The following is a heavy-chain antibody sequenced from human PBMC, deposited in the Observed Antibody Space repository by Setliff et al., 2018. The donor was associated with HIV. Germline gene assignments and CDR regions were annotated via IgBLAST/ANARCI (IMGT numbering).Heavy chain of an antibody. D-gene: IGHD6-19*01. Sequence: ASETLSLTCTVSGYSISSGYYWGWIRQTPGKGLEWIGSIYLSGSTYYNPSLKSRVTISLDTSKNQFSLKLSSVTAADTAVYYCARTSIRSGWGRNNWFDPWGQGTLVTVSS. CDR2: IYLSGST. CDR3: ARTSIRSGWGRNNWFDP. V-gene: IGHV4-38-2*02. CDR1: GYSISSGYY. J-gene: IGHJ5*02.